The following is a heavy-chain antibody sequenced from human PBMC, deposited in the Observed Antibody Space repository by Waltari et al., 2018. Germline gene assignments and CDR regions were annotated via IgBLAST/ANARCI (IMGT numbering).Heavy chain of an antibody. CDR2: IIPIFGTA. D-gene: IGHD3-16*01. CDR1: GGTFSSYA. V-gene: IGHV1-69*06. J-gene: IGHJ6*02. CDR3: ARDLGEEDSYYYYGMDV. Sequence: QVQLVQSGAEVKKPGSSVKVSCKASGGTFSSYAISWVRQAPGQGLEWMGGIIPIFGTANYAQKFQGRVTITADKSTSTAYMELSSLRSEDTAVYYCARDLGEEDSYYYYGMDVWGQGTTVTVSS.